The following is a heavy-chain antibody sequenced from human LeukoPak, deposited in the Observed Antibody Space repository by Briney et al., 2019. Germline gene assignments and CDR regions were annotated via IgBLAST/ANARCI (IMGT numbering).Heavy chain of an antibody. CDR2: INHSGST. CDR1: GGSFSGYY. Sequence: SETLSLTCAVYGGSFSGYYWSWVRQPPGKGLEWIGEINHSGSTNYNPSLKSRVTISVDTSKNQFSLKLSSVTAADTAVYYCARLGLVATFPYCYYYGMDVWGQGTTVTVSS. CDR3: ARLGLVATFPYCYYYGMDV. D-gene: IGHD5-12*01. J-gene: IGHJ6*02. V-gene: IGHV4-34*01.